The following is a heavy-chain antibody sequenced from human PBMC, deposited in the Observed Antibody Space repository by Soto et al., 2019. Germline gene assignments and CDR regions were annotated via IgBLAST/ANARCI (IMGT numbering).Heavy chain of an antibody. J-gene: IGHJ4*02. Sequence: SETLSLTCTVSGGSISSGNYYWSWIRQPPGKGLEWIGFISYSGSAYYNPSLKSRVTISVDTSKNQFSLNLSFVTAADTAVYYCATMGTPATGLYYFDYWGQRTLVTVS. CDR2: ISYSGSA. CDR1: GGSISSGNYY. D-gene: IGHD2-15*01. CDR3: ATMGTPATGLYYFDY. V-gene: IGHV4-30-4*01.